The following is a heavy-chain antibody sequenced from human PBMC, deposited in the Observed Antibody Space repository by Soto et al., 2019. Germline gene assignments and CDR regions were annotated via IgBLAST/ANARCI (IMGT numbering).Heavy chain of an antibody. Sequence: GESLKISCKGSGYTFPTYWSAWVRQMPGKGLEWMGVIFPRDSDTRYSPAFQGQVTFSADKSITTAYLQWSSLKASDTAVYYCATYHYGSGTYYDYWGQGTLVTVSS. D-gene: IGHD3-10*01. J-gene: IGHJ4*02. CDR3: ATYHYGSGTYYDY. CDR1: GYTFPTYW. V-gene: IGHV5-51*01. CDR2: IFPRDSDT.